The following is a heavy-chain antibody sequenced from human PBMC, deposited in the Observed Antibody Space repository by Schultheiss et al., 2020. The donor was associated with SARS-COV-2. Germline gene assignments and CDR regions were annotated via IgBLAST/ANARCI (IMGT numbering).Heavy chain of an antibody. D-gene: IGHD3-22*01. CDR2: INAGNGNT. CDR3: ARYDSRGYYYFDY. V-gene: IGHV1-3*01. Sequence: GESLKISCKASGYTFTSYAMHWVRQAPGQRLEWMGWINAGNGNTKYSQKFQGRVTITRDTSASTAYMELSSLRAEDTAVYYCARYDSRGYYYFDYWGQGTLVTVSS. J-gene: IGHJ4*02. CDR1: GYTFTSYA.